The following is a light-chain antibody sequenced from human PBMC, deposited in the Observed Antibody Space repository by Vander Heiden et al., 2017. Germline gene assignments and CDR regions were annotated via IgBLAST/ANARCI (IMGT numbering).Light chain of an antibody. CDR3: ATWDNSLSGRGI. CDR1: ISTIGVNL. V-gene: IGLV1-47*02. CDR2: SDN. J-gene: IGLJ2*01. Sequence: QSVLTHPPSASGPVGQRVTISCSGSISTIGVNLVYWYQQFPGTAPKLLIYSDNQRPSGVPDRFSGSKSGPSASLAISGLRSEDEADYYCATWDNSLSGRGIFGGGTKLTVV.